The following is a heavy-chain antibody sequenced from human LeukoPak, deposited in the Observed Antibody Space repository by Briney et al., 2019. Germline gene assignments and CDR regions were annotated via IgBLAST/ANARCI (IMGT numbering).Heavy chain of an antibody. CDR1: GFTFSSDG. Sequence: PGGPLRLSCAAPGFTFSSDGKHWGRRAPGKGLGGVAIITYGGSKKYCSDSVKGRFTISRDNSKNTLYLPMNSLRAEDTAVYYCAKDHYRSGWYFDYWGQGTLVTVSS. CDR3: AKDHYRSGWYFDY. V-gene: IGHV3-30*18. J-gene: IGHJ4*02. D-gene: IGHD6-19*01. CDR2: ITYGGSKK.